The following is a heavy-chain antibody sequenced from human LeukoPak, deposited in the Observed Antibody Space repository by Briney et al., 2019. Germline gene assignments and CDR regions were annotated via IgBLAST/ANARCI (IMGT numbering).Heavy chain of an antibody. CDR3: ARDNDKVVDH. J-gene: IGHJ4*01. Sequence: PRASVKVPCKTSGYTFSNYGISWVRQAPGQGLEWMGWITAYNGNRLYAQRFQGRITLTTDTSTSTSYMELRSLEYDDTAIYYCARDNDKVVDHWGQGTLVTVSS. V-gene: IGHV1-18*01. D-gene: IGHD1-1*01. CDR2: ITAYNGNR. CDR1: GYTFSNYG.